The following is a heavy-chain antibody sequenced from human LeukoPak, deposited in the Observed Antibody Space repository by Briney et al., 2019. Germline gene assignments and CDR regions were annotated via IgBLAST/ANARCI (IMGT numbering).Heavy chain of an antibody. CDR2: IYHSGST. CDR1: GYSISSGYY. D-gene: IGHD3-10*01. CDR3: ARAMVRGIWFDP. Sequence: SEPLSLTCAVSGYSISSGYYWGWIRQPPGNWLEWIGSIYHSGSTYYNPSLKSRVTISVDTSKNQFSLKLSSVTAADTAVYYCARAMVRGIWFDPWGQGTLVTVSS. V-gene: IGHV4-38-2*01. J-gene: IGHJ5*02.